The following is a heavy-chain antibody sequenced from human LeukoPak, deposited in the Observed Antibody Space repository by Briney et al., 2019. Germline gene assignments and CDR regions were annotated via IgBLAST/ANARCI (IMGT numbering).Heavy chain of an antibody. D-gene: IGHD2-2*01. CDR3: ARIYRYCSTTSCYVPDY. Sequence: SGPALVKPTQTLTLTCSFSGFSLRTSGMCVSWIRQPPGKALEWLARIDWDDDKYYSTSLKTRLTISKGTSKNQVVLTMTNMDPVDTTTYYCARIYRYCSTTSCYVPDYWGQGTLVTVSS. CDR1: GFSLRTSGMC. CDR2: IDWDDDK. V-gene: IGHV2-70*11. J-gene: IGHJ4*02.